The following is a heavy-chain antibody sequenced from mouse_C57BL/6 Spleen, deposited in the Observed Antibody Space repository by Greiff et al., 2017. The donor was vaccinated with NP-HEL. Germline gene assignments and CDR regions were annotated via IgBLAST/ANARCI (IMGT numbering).Heavy chain of an antibody. CDR1: GFTFSSYA. D-gene: IGHD2-4*01. CDR3: TRGGYDYPHYAMDY. J-gene: IGHJ4*01. Sequence: EVKLVESGEGLVKPGGSLKLSCAASGFTFSSYAMSWVRQTPEKRLAWVAYISSGGDYIYYADTVKGRFTISRDNARNTLYLQMSSLKSEDTAMYYCTRGGYDYPHYAMDYWGQGTSVTVSS. CDR2: ISSGGDYI. V-gene: IGHV5-9-1*02.